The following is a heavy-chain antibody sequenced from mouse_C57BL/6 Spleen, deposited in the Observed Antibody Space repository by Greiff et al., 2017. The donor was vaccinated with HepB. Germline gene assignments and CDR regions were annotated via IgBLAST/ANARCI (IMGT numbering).Heavy chain of an antibody. CDR3: ARRRAYYDYDDWYFDV. Sequence: VQLQQSGPELVKPGASVKLSCKASGYTFTSYDINWVKQRPGQGLEWIGWIYPRDGSTKYNEKFKGKATLTVDTSSSTAYMELHSLTSEDSAVYFCARRRAYYDYDDWYFDVWGTGTTVTVSS. CDR1: GYTFTSYD. V-gene: IGHV1-85*01. D-gene: IGHD2-4*01. J-gene: IGHJ1*03. CDR2: IYPRDGST.